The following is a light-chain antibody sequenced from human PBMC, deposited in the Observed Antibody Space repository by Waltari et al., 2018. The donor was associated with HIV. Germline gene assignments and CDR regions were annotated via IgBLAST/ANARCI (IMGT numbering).Light chain of an antibody. V-gene: IGLV1-36*01. CDR3: STWDDGLSTHV. CDR2: GR. CDR1: RNNIGKNA. J-gene: IGLJ1*01. Sequence: QSALTQEASVSGTVGQKVTLSCNGNRNNIGKNAVGWYQQISHGLPKTVMKGRSRPSGLPARFSRARSGHTASLTISGLQPEDEADYFCSTWDDGLSTHVFGTGTKVTVL.